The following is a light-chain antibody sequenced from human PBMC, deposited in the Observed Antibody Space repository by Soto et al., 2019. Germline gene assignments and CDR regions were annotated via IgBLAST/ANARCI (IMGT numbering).Light chain of an antibody. CDR1: QFVSSN. Sequence: ERVMTQSPATLSVSPGERATLSCRASQFVSSNLAWYQQKPGQAPRLLIYETTTRASGVPGRFSGSGSGTEFTLTVSGLQSEDVAVYYCQQYGSSGTFGQGTKVEIK. CDR2: ETT. J-gene: IGKJ1*01. V-gene: IGKV3-15*01. CDR3: QQYGSSGT.